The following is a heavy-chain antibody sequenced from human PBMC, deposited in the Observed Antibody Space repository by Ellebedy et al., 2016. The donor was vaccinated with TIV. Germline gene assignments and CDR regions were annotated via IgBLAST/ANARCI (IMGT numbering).Heavy chain of an antibody. D-gene: IGHD6-13*01. Sequence: ASVKVSCKASGYTFTGYYMHWVRQAPGQGLEWMGWINPNSGGTNYAQKFQGRVTMTRDTSISTAYMELSRLRSDDTAVYYCARDLPRIAAAGKGGDYWGQGTLVTVSS. CDR3: ARDLPRIAAAGKGGDY. V-gene: IGHV1-2*02. CDR1: GYTFTGYY. J-gene: IGHJ4*02. CDR2: INPNSGGT.